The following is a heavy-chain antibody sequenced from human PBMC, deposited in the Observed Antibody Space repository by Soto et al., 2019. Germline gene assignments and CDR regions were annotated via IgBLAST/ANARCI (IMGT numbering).Heavy chain of an antibody. CDR2: ISAYNGNT. CDR3: ARGGVSYLRGADY. V-gene: IGHV1-18*04. J-gene: IGHJ4*02. CDR1: GYTFTSYG. Sequence: QVQLVQSGAEVKKPGASVKVSCKASGYTFTSYGISWVRQAPGQGLEWMGWISAYNGNTNYAQKLQGRVTMTTDTSTGTAHRELRSLRADDTAVHYCARGGVSYLRGADYWGQGPLVTVSS. D-gene: IGHD2-21*01.